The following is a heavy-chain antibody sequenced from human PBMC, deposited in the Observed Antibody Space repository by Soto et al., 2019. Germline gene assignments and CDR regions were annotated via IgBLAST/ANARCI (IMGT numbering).Heavy chain of an antibody. CDR1: GVSFSGHY. J-gene: IGHJ6*02. CDR2: IDHSGST. Sequence: ESLSLTCSVSGVSFSGHYWSWLRQSPGKGLEWIGEIDHSGSTNYKPSLKSRVTMSVDTSKNQFSLKVTSVTAADTAVYHCARGRVASSNWYPYYYYGLDVWGQGTQVTVYS. CDR3: ARGRVASSNWYPYYYYGLDV. D-gene: IGHD6-13*01. V-gene: IGHV4-34*01.